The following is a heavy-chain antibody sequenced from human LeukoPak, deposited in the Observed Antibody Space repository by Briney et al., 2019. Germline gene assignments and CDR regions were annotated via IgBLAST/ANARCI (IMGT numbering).Heavy chain of an antibody. D-gene: IGHD3-10*01. J-gene: IGHJ4*02. Sequence: ASVKVSCKASGYTFTSYYMHWVRQAPGQGLEWMGIINPSGGSTSYAQKLQGRVTMTRDTSTSTAYMELSSLRSEDAAVYYCARAVKEYYYGSGSPSSEYYFDYWGQGTLVTVSS. CDR3: ARAVKEYYYGSGSPSSEYYFDY. V-gene: IGHV1-46*01. CDR1: GYTFTSYY. CDR2: INPSGGST.